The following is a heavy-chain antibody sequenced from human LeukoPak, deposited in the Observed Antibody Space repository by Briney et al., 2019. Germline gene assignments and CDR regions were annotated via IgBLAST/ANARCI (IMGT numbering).Heavy chain of an antibody. V-gene: IGHV1-2*02. D-gene: IGHD4-23*01. CDR1: GYTFTGYY. J-gene: IGHJ4*02. CDR2: INPNSGGT. Sequence: ASVKVSCKASGYTFTGYYMHWVRQAPGQGLEWMGWINPNSGGTNYAQKFQGRVAMTRDTSISTAYMELSRLRSDDTAVYYCASGGPITTVVTPDSPDYWGQGTLVTVSS. CDR3: ASGGPITTVVTPDSPDY.